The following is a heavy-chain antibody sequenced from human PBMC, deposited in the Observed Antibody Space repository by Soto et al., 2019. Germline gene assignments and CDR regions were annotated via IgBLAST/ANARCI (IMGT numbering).Heavy chain of an antibody. CDR1: GYTFTSYG. CDR2: FDPEDGET. CDR3: AGDFHDRIAFDI. V-gene: IGHV1-24*01. Sequence: PVKVSFKSSGYTFTSYGISWVRQAPGKGLEWMGGFDPEDGETIYAQKFQGRVTMTEDTSTDTAYMELSSLRSEDTAVYYCAGDFHDRIAFDIWGQGTMVTVSS. D-gene: IGHD3-22*01. J-gene: IGHJ3*02.